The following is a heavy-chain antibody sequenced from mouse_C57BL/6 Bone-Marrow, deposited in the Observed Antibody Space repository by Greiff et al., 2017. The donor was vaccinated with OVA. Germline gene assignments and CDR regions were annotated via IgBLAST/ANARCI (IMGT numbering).Heavy chain of an antibody. CDR1: GYTFTSYW. J-gene: IGHJ1*03. V-gene: IGHV1-52*01. D-gene: IGHD1-1*01. CDR3: ARLDTTVVAVYFDV. CDR2: IDPSDSET. Sequence: QVQLQQPGAELVRPGSSVKLSCKASGYTFTSYWMHWVKQRPIQGLEWIGNIDPSDSETHYNQKFKDKATLTVDKSSSTAYMQLSSLTSEDSAVYYCARLDTTVVAVYFDVWGTGTTVTVSS.